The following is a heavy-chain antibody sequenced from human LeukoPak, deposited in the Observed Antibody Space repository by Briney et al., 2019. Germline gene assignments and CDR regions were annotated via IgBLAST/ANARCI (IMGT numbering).Heavy chain of an antibody. V-gene: IGHV3-23*01. CDR1: GFMFSDYA. CDR3: AKEGRFSPVYYFDY. D-gene: IGHD3-10*01. J-gene: IGHJ4*02. Sequence: GGSLRLSCAASGFMFSDYAMSWVRQAPGKGLEWASAIGGSGGSTYYADSVKGRFSISRDNSKNTLYMQMNSLRAEDTAVYYCAKEGRFSPVYYFDYWGQGTLVTVSS. CDR2: IGGSGGST.